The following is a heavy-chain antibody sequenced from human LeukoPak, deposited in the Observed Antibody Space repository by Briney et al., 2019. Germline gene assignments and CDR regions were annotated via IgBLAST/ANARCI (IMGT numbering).Heavy chain of an antibody. Sequence: SETLSLTCAVYGGSFSGYYWSWTRQPPGQGLEGIGEIKHSGSTNYNPFPNSRVTISVATSKNQFSLKLCSVTAADTAVYYCARGFGYSMLYYYYYMDVWGKGTTVTVSS. V-gene: IGHV4-34*01. CDR3: ARGFGYSMLYYYYYMDV. D-gene: IGHD4-11*01. CDR2: IKHSGST. CDR1: GGSFSGYY. J-gene: IGHJ6*03.